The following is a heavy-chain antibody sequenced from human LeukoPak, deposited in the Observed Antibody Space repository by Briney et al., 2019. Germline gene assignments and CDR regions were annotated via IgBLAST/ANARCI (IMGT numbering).Heavy chain of an antibody. CDR1: GGSISSSSYY. J-gene: IGHJ4*02. Sequence: SETLSLTCTVSGGSISSSSYYWGWIRQPPGKGLEWIGSIYYSGSTYYNPSLKSRVTISVDTSKNQFSLKLSSVTAADPAVYYCARLPRVTIFGVVTHVDNWGQGTLVTVSS. V-gene: IGHV4-39*01. CDR3: ARLPRVTIFGVVTHVDN. CDR2: IYYSGST. D-gene: IGHD3-3*01.